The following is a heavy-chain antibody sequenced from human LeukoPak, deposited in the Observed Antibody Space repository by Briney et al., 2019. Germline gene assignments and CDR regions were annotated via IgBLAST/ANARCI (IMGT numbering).Heavy chain of an antibody. Sequence: PGGSLRLSCAASGFTFSDYAMSWVRQAPGKGLEWVSAVSGSGRSTYYADSVKGRFTISRDTSKNTLYLQMNSLRAEDTAVYYCAGGYSSGWYYFDYWGQGTLVTVSS. CDR1: GFTFSDYA. J-gene: IGHJ4*02. CDR3: AGGYSSGWYYFDY. CDR2: VSGSGRST. V-gene: IGHV3-23*01. D-gene: IGHD6-19*01.